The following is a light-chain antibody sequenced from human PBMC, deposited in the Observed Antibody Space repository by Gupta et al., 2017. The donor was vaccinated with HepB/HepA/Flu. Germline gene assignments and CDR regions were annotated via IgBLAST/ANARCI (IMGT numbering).Light chain of an antibody. Sequence: VMTAPRLSLLVTPGQPPSISCRFSQSHLHSDDGKTYLDWYLQKPGQSPQLLIYTVTYRPSGVPERFSGSGSGTDFTLKISRLEAEDCGAYFCMQRLEFPLTFGQGTKVDIK. CDR3: MQRLEFPLT. V-gene: IGKV2-40*01. J-gene: IGKJ1*01. CDR1: QSHLHSDDGKTY. CDR2: TVT.